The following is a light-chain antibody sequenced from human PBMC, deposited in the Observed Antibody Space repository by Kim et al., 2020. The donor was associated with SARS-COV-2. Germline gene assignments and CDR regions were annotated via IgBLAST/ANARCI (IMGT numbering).Light chain of an antibody. CDR2: DAS. V-gene: IGKV1-5*01. Sequence: DIQMTQSPSTLSASVGDRVTITCRASQSISSWLAWYQQKPGTAPKLLIYDASSLESGVPSRFSGSGSGTEFTLTISSLQPDDFATYYCQQYNSYPLTFGGGTNVDIK. CDR1: QSISSW. J-gene: IGKJ4*01. CDR3: QQYNSYPLT.